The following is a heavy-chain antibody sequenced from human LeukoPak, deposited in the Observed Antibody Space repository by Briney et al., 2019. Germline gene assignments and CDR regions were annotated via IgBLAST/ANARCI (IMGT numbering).Heavy chain of an antibody. Sequence: GGSLRLSCAASGFTFTSYSMSWVRQAPGKGLEWVSAISGSGGSTYYADSVQGRFTISRDNSKNTLYLQMNSLRAEDTAVYYCAKSVTAYYNVGCDYWGQGTLVTVSS. CDR2: ISGSGGST. J-gene: IGHJ4*02. D-gene: IGHD3-9*01. CDR1: GFTFTSYS. V-gene: IGHV3-23*01. CDR3: AKSVTAYYNVGCDY.